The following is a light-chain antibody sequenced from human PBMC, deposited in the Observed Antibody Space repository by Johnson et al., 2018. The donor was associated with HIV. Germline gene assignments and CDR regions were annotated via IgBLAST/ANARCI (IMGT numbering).Light chain of an antibody. CDR2: ENN. Sequence: LTQPPSVSAAPGQKVTISCSGSSSNIGNNYVSWYQQLPGTAPKLLIYENNKRPSGIPDRFSGSKSGTSATLGITGLQTGDEADYYCGTWDSSLSGVFGTGTKVTVL. J-gene: IGLJ1*01. V-gene: IGLV1-51*02. CDR3: GTWDSSLSGV. CDR1: SSNIGNNY.